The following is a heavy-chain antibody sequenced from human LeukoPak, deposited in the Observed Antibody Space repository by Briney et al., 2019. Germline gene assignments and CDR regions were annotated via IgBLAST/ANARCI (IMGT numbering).Heavy chain of an antibody. CDR3: AKFGDILTGYPYYFDY. CDR2: ISGSGGST. Sequence: GGSLRLSCSASGFTFSNFAMSWVRQAPGKGLEWVSGISGSGGSTYYADSVKGRFTISRDNSKNTLYLQMNNLRAEDTAVYYCAKFGDILTGYPYYFDYWGQGTLVTVSS. D-gene: IGHD3-9*01. J-gene: IGHJ4*02. CDR1: GFTFSNFA. V-gene: IGHV3-23*01.